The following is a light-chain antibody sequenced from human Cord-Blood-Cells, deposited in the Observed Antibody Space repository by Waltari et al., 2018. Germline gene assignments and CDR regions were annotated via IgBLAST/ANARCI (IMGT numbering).Light chain of an antibody. J-gene: IGLJ3*02. V-gene: IGLV2-14*01. CDR3: SSYTSSSTLV. CDR2: DVS. Sequence: QSALTQPASVSGSPGQSITISCTGTSSDVGGYHYVSWYQQHPGKAPKRMIYDVSNRPSGVSTRFSGSKSGNTASLTIAGLQAEDEADYYCSSYTSSSTLVFGGGTKLTVL. CDR1: SSDVGGYHY.